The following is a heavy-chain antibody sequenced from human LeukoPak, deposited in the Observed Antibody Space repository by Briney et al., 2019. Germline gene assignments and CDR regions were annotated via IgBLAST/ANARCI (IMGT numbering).Heavy chain of an antibody. CDR1: GFTFSSYA. J-gene: IGHJ4*02. D-gene: IGHD1-7*01. CDR3: AKSLRTRIYYFDY. Sequence: PGGSLRLSCAASGFTFSSYAMHWVRQAPGKELEWVAVKAFDGSDEYYADSVKGRFTISRDNSKNTLYLQMNSLRGEDTAVYYCAKSLRTRIYYFDYWGQGTLVTVSS. CDR2: KAFDGSDE. V-gene: IGHV3-30*04.